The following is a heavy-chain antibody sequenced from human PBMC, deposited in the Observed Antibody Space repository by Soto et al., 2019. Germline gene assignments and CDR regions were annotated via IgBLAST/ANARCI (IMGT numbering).Heavy chain of an antibody. Sequence: QVQLQESGPGLVKPSQTLSLTCTVSGGSISSGGYYWSWIRQHPGKGLEWIGCIYYSGSTYYNPCIKNRGTISVDTSKKQFYMKLSAVTAADTAVYYGARSPGGYGSGRPCYYYMDVWGKGTTVTFSS. CDR3: ARSPGGYGSGRPCYYYMDV. V-gene: IGHV4-31*03. CDR2: IYYSGST. CDR1: GGSISSGGYY. D-gene: IGHD3-10*01. J-gene: IGHJ6*03.